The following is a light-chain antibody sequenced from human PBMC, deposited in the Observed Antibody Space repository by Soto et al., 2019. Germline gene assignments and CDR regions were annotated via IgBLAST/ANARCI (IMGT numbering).Light chain of an antibody. V-gene: IGKV1-5*01. Sequence: DIQMTQSPSSLSASVGDRVTITCRASQSISSYLNWYQQKPGKAPKLLIYDASSLESGVPSRFSGSGSGTEFTLTISSLQPDDFATYYCQQYNHYSGLTFGGGTKVDI. CDR3: QQYNHYSGLT. CDR2: DAS. CDR1: QSISSY. J-gene: IGKJ4*01.